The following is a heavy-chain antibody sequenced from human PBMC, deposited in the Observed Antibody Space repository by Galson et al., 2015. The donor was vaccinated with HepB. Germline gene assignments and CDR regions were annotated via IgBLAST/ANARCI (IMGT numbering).Heavy chain of an antibody. CDR2: MNPNSGNT. CDR3: VITMVQGVTHFDY. D-gene: IGHD3-10*01. Sequence: SVKVSCKASGYTFTSYDINWVRQATGQGLEWMGWMNPNSGNTGYAQKFQGRVTMTRNTSISTAYMELSSLRSEDTAVYYCVITMVQGVTHFDYWGQGTLVTVSS. CDR1: GYTFTSYD. J-gene: IGHJ4*02. V-gene: IGHV1-8*01.